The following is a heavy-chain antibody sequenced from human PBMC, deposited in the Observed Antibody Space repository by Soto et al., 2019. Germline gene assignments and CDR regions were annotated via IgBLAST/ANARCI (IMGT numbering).Heavy chain of an antibody. Sequence: GGSLRLSCAATGFTFSSYAMSWVRQAPGKGLEWVSAISGSVGSTYYADSVKGRFTISRDNSKNTLYLQMNSLRAEDTAVYYCSKVEYDFWSGYYDYWGQGTLVTVSS. D-gene: IGHD3-3*01. CDR1: GFTFSSYA. J-gene: IGHJ4*02. CDR3: SKVEYDFWSGYYDY. CDR2: ISGSVGST. V-gene: IGHV3-23*01.